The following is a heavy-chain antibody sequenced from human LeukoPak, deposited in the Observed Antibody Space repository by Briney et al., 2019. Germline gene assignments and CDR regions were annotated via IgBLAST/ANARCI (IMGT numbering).Heavy chain of an antibody. CDR2: IYTSGST. J-gene: IGHJ5*02. Sequence: PSETLSLTCTVSGGSISSGSYYWSWIRQPAGKGLEWIGRIYTSGSTNYNPSLKSRVTISVDTSKNQFSLNLTSVTAADTAVYYCAKGPAAMPGWFDPWGQGTPVTVSS. CDR1: GGSISSGSYY. V-gene: IGHV4-61*02. CDR3: AKGPAAMPGWFDP. D-gene: IGHD2-2*01.